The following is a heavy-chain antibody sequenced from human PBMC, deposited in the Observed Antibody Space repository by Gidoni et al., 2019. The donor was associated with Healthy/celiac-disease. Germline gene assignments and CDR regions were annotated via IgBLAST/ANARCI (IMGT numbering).Heavy chain of an antibody. CDR1: GFAFSSYA. CDR2: ISGSGGST. Sequence: EVQLLESGGGLVQPGGSLRPSCAASGFAFSSYAMSWVRQAPGKGLEWVSAISGSGGSTYYADSVKGRFTISRDNSKNTLYLQMNSLRAEDTAVYYCAKDLEGDIVVVTAISFDYWGQGTLVTVSS. J-gene: IGHJ4*02. V-gene: IGHV3-23*01. CDR3: AKDLEGDIVVVTAISFDY. D-gene: IGHD2-21*02.